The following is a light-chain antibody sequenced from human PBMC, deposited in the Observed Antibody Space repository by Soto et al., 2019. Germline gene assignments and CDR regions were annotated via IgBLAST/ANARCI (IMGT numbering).Light chain of an antibody. CDR1: ISDVGGYHY. CDR2: EVS. J-gene: IGLJ2*01. CDR3: CSYTSGTTPL. Sequence: QSALTHPAAVSGSPVQTITIACNGSISDVGGYHYVSLYQQCPGEAPKLVISEVSNRPSRVSNRFSGSKSGNTASLTISGLQAEDEADYECCSYTSGTTPLFGGGTEVTVL. V-gene: IGLV2-14*01.